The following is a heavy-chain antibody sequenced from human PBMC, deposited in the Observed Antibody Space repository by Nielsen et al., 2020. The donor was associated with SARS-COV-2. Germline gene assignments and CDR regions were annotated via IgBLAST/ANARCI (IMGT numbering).Heavy chain of an antibody. CDR2: ISAYNGNT. CDR3: VREAGFDDILTGYRSLDN. J-gene: IGHJ4*02. V-gene: IGHV1-18*01. CDR1: GYTFSSYG. Sequence: ASVKVSCKASGYTFSSYGISWVRQAPGQGLEWMGWISAYNGNTNYAQKLKDRVTMTTDTSTNTAYVELRSLRSDDTAVYYCVREAGFDDILTGYRSLDNWGQGTLVTVSS. D-gene: IGHD3-9*01.